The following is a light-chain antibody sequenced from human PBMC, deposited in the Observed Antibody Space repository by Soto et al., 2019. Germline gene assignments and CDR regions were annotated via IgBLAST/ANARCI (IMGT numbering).Light chain of an antibody. CDR2: GES. CDR1: QSVTSRY. Sequence: EIVLTQSPGTLSLSPGEGATLSCRASQSVTSRYLAWYQQKPGQAPRLLIYGESTRATGIPDRFSGSGSGTDFTLTISRLEPEDFEVYYCQQYGTSAPITFGQGTRLEIK. V-gene: IGKV3-20*01. CDR3: QQYGTSAPIT. J-gene: IGKJ5*01.